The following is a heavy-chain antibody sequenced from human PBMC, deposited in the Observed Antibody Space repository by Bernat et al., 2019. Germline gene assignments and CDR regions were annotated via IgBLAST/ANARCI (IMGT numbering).Heavy chain of an antibody. D-gene: IGHD2-15*01. CDR1: GFTVSSNY. CDR3: ARHDGGFGPFDY. CDR2: IYSGGST. J-gene: IGHJ4*02. V-gene: IGHV3-53*02. Sequence: EVQLVETGGGLIQPGGSLRLSCAVSGFTVSSNYMNWVRQAPGTGLEWVSLIYSGGSTYYADSVKGRLTISRDNSKNTLYLQMNSLRAEDTAVYYCARHDGGFGPFDYWGQRTLVTISS.